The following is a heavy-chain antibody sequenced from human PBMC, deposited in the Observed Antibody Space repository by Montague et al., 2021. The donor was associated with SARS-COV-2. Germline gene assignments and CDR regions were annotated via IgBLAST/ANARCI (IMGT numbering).Heavy chain of an antibody. D-gene: IGHD3-3*01. CDR3: ARDPWRITIFGVVTRYGMDV. V-gene: IGHV4-61*01. J-gene: IGHJ6*02. CDR1: GGPVSSGSYY. Sequence: SETLSLTCIVSGGPVSSGSYYWSWIRQPPGKGLEWIGYIYYSGSTNYNPSLKSRVTISVATSKDQFSLKLSSVTAADTAVYYCARDPWRITIFGVVTRYGMDVWGQGTTVTVSS. CDR2: IYYSGST.